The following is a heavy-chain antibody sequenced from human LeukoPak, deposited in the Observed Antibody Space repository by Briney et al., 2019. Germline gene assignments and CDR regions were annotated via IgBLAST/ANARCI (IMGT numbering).Heavy chain of an antibody. J-gene: IGHJ4*02. D-gene: IGHD6-6*01. CDR1: GGSISSSSYY. V-gene: IGHV4-39*01. CDR3: ARHDFSIAARRGLDY. Sequence: PSETLSLTCTVSGGSISSSSYYWGWIRQPPGKGLEWIGSIYYSGSTYYNPSLKSRVTVSVDTSKNQFSLKLSSVTAADTAVYYCARHDFSIAARRGLDYWGQGTLVTVSS. CDR2: IYYSGST.